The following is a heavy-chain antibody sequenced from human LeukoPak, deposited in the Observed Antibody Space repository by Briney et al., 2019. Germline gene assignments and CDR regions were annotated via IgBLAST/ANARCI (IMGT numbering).Heavy chain of an antibody. CDR3: ARGNLGRYYYGSGSSYYYYYMDV. CDR2: ISAYNGNT. J-gene: IGHJ6*03. V-gene: IGHV1-18*01. Sequence: ASVKVSCKASGYTFTSYGISWVRQAPGQGLEWMGWISAYNGNTNYAQKLQGRVTMTTDTSTSTAYMELRSLRSDDTAVYYCARGNLGRYYYGSGSSYYYYYMDVWGKGTTVTISS. CDR1: GYTFTSYG. D-gene: IGHD3-10*01.